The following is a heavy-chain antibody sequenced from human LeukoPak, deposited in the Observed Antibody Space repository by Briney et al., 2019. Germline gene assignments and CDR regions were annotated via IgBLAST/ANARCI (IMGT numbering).Heavy chain of an antibody. Sequence: GRSLRLSCAASGFTFDDYAMHWVRQAPGKGLEWVSVISWNSGSIGYADSVKGRFTISRDNAKNSLYLQMNSLRAEDTALYYCAKVREWGIAAAGTGGRREYYFDYWGQGTLVTVSS. V-gene: IGHV3-9*01. D-gene: IGHD6-13*01. CDR1: GFTFDDYA. CDR3: AKVREWGIAAAGTGGRREYYFDY. CDR2: ISWNSGSI. J-gene: IGHJ4*02.